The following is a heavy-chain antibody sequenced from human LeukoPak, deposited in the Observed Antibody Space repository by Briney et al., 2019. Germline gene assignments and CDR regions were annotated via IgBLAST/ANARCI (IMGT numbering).Heavy chain of an antibody. CDR1: GFTFSSYA. CDR3: AKDRRGSSLNMYFDY. V-gene: IGHV3-23*01. J-gene: IGHJ4*02. CDR2: ISGSGDST. D-gene: IGHD6-13*01. Sequence: PGGSLRLSCAASGFTFSSYATSWVRQAPGKGLEWVSAISGSGDSTYYADSVKGRFTISTDNSKNTLYLQMNSLRVEDTAEYYCAKDRRGSSLNMYFDYWGQGNLVTVSS.